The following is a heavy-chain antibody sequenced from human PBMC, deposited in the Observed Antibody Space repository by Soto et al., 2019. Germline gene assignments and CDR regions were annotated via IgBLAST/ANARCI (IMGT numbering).Heavy chain of an antibody. CDR3: AKGGHIDF. CDR2: IKADGSET. CDR1: GFSFSTYW. V-gene: IGHV3-7*03. D-gene: IGHD3-16*01. Sequence: PGGSLRLSFAASGFSFSTYWMSWVRQVPGTGLEWVANIKADGSETYYVDSVRGRFTISRDNAKTSLYLQMNSLRAEDTAVYYCAKGGHIDFCGQGTLVTVSS. J-gene: IGHJ4*02.